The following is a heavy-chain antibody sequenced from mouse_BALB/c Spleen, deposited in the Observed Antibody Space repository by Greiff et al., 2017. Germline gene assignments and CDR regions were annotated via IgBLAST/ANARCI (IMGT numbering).Heavy chain of an antibody. CDR2: IDPANGNT. CDR1: GFNIKDTY. D-gene: IGHD1-1*01. Sequence: EVQLQESGAELVKPGASVKLSCTASGFNIKDTYMHWVKQRPEQGLEWIGRIDPANGNTKYDPKFQGKATITADTSSNTAYLQLSSLTSEDTAVYYCARGYYGSSYGFAYWGQGTLVTVSA. V-gene: IGHV14-3*02. J-gene: IGHJ3*01. CDR3: ARGYYGSSYGFAY.